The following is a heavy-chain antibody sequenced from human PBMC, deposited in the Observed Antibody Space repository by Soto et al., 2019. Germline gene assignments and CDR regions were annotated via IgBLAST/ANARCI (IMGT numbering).Heavy chain of an antibody. Sequence: QVQLVQSGAEVKKPGASVKVSCKASGYTFTGYYMHWVRQAPGQGLEWMGWINPNSGGTNYAQKFQGRVTMTRDTSISTAYMELSRLRSDDTAVYYCARFGYSGDGDYYYYGMDVWGQGTTVTVSS. D-gene: IGHD5-12*01. CDR2: INPNSGGT. CDR3: ARFGYSGDGDYYYYGMDV. V-gene: IGHV1-2*02. J-gene: IGHJ6*02. CDR1: GYTFTGYY.